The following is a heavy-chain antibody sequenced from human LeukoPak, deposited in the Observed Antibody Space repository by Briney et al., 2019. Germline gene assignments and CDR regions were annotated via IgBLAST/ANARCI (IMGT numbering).Heavy chain of an antibody. V-gene: IGHV3-33*01. CDR2: IWHDGSNS. CDR3: LRGEKSSSGTPDYFQN. CDR1: GFSFSNFG. J-gene: IGHJ1*01. Sequence: SGGSLRLSCAASGFSFSNFGMHWVRQAPGKGLEWVAIIWHDGSNSYYADSVKGRFTLSRDNSKNTLYLQMDSLRVEDTALYSFLRGEKSSSGTPDYFQNWARAPWSPSPQ. D-gene: IGHD6-13*01.